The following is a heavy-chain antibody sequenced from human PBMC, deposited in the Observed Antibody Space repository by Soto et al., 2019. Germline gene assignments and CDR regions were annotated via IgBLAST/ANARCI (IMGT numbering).Heavy chain of an antibody. Sequence: SETLSLTCAVSGYSISSGYYWGWIRQPPGKGLEWLGSIFHSGTTYDNPSLKSRVTISVDMSNNQFSLKLTSVTAADTAVYYCARLLVDSRGYYYFDYWGQGTLVTVSS. V-gene: IGHV4-38-2*01. J-gene: IGHJ4*02. CDR3: ARLLVDSRGYYYFDY. CDR2: IFHSGTT. D-gene: IGHD3-22*01. CDR1: GYSISSGYY.